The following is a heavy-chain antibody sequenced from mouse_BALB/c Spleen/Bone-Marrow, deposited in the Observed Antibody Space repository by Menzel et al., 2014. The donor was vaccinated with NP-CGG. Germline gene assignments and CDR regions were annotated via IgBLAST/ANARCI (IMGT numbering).Heavy chain of an antibody. CDR3: ARQRGYAYAMDY. CDR2: ISSGGSNT. J-gene: IGHJ4*01. V-gene: IGHV5-12-1*01. Sequence: EVMLVESGGGLVKPGGSLKFSCAASGFAFSGYDMSWVRQTPEKRLERVAYISSGGSNTYYPDTVKGRFTISRDNAKNTLYLQMNSLKSEDTAMYYCARQRGYAYAMDYWGQGISVTVSS. CDR1: GFAFSGYD. D-gene: IGHD2-2*01.